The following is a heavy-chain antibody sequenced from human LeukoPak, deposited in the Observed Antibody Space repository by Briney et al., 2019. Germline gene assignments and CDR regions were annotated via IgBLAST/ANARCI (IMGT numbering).Heavy chain of an antibody. J-gene: IGHJ5*02. CDR2: ISYDGSNK. CDR1: GFTFSSYA. D-gene: IGHD6-19*01. Sequence: GGSLRLSCAASGFTFSSYAMHWVRQAPGKGLEWVAVISYDGSNKYYADSVKGRFTISRGNSKNTLYLQMNSLRAEDTAVYYCARATDVAVDNWFDPWGQGTLVTVSS. V-gene: IGHV3-30-3*01. CDR3: ARATDVAVDNWFDP.